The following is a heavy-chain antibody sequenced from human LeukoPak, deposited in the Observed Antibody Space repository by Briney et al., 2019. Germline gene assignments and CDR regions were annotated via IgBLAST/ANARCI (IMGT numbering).Heavy chain of an antibody. Sequence: GGSLRLSCAASGFTFSTYPMNWVRQAPGKGLEWISHIRDSGTTDYADSVKGRFTISRDNAKNSLYLQLNSLRAEDTAVYYCARDHDYAFDNWGQGTLVTVSS. V-gene: IGHV3-48*01. CDR2: IRDSGTT. CDR3: ARDHDYAFDN. CDR1: GFTFSTYP. D-gene: IGHD4-17*01. J-gene: IGHJ4*02.